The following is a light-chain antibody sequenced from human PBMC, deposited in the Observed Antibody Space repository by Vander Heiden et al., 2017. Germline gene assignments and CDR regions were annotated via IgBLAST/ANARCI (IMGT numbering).Light chain of an antibody. J-gene: IGKJ5*01. CDR1: QSISSY. CDR3: QQSYSTPSIT. Sequence: DIQMTQSPSSLSASVGDRVTITCRASQSISSYLNWYQQKPGKAPKLLIYAASSVQSGVPSRFSGSGSGTDFTLTISILQPEDFATYYCQQSYSTPSITFPYETRLEI. V-gene: IGKV1-39*01. CDR2: AAS.